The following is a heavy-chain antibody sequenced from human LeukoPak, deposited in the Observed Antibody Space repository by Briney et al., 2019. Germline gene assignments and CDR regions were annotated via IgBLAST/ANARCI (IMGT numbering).Heavy chain of an antibody. Sequence: ASVNVSCKASGYTFTSYGISWVRQAPGQGLEWMGWISAYNGNTNYAQKLQGRVTMTTDTSTSTAYMELRSLRSDDTAVYYCARDSGVVPAAIVDYWGQGTLVTVSS. J-gene: IGHJ4*02. CDR3: ARDSGVVPAAIVDY. CDR1: GYTFTSYG. V-gene: IGHV1-18*01. CDR2: ISAYNGNT. D-gene: IGHD2-2*02.